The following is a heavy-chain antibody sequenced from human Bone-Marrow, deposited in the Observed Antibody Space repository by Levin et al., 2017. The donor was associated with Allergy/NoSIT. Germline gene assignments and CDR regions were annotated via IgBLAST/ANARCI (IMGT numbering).Heavy chain of an antibody. CDR1: GYTFSAFV. Sequence: ASVKVSCTASGYTFSAFVMHWVRQAPGQGLELLGWINTNNGDPNYAQDFTGRLVMSSDNAVSTVYLQIASLRPDDTAVYYCARQDYGGLYGMDVWGAGTAVTVSS. CDR2: INTNNGDP. CDR3: ARQDYGGLYGMDV. J-gene: IGHJ6*04. D-gene: IGHD4-23*01. V-gene: IGHV7-4-1*01.